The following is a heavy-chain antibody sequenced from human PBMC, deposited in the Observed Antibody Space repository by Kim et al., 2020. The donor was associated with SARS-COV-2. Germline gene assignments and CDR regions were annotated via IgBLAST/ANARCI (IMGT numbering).Heavy chain of an antibody. CDR3: AKPRETYFYGSGTYDY. Sequence: SAKGRFTIPRDNAKNTLYLQMNSLRAEDTAVYYCAKPRETYFYGSGTYDYWGQGTLVTVSS. D-gene: IGHD3-10*01. J-gene: IGHJ4*02. V-gene: IGHV3-23*01.